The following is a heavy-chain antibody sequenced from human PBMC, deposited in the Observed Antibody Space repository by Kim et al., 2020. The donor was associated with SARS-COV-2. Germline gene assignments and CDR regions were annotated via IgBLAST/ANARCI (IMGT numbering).Heavy chain of an antibody. J-gene: IGHJ4*02. Sequence: GESLKISCRGSGYTFTSHWISWVRQLPGKGLEWMWTIDPSDSYTNYSPSFECHVTISADRSINTAYLPLSSLRASDTGIYFCSTTYSTSWYYYFDSWGQG. CDR3: STTYSTSWYYYFDS. CDR2: IDPSDSYT. CDR1: GYTFTSHW. D-gene: IGHD6-13*01. V-gene: IGHV5-10-1*01.